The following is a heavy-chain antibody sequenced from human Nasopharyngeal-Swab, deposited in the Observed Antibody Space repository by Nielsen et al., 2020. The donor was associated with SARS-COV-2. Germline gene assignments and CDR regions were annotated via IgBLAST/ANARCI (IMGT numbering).Heavy chain of an antibody. CDR2: IAHDASNE. J-gene: IGHJ4*02. CDR3: ARDAPAHYGAFY. Sequence: GGSLRLSCAGSGFTFSSKWMNWVRQAPGKGLEWVAFIAHDASNEYYGDSVKGRFSISRDSSKNTLYLQMDSLRGEDTAVYYCARDAPAHYGAFYWGRGTLVTVSS. V-gene: IGHV3-30*03. CDR1: GFTFSSKW. D-gene: IGHD4-17*01.